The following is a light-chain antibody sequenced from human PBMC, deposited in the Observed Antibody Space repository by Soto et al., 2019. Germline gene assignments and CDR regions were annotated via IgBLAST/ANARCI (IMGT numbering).Light chain of an antibody. CDR2: DAS. CDR1: QSVSSN. J-gene: IGKJ4*01. Sequence: EIVLIQSLATLSLSPGERATLSCRASQSVSSNLAWYQQNPGQAPRLLIFDASNRATGIPARFSGSGSGTDFTLTISSLEPEDFAVYYCQQHSNWPLTFGGGTKVEIK. CDR3: QQHSNWPLT. V-gene: IGKV3-11*01.